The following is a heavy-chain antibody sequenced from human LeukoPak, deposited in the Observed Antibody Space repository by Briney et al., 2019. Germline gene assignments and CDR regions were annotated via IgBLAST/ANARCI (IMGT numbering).Heavy chain of an antibody. J-gene: IGHJ4*02. V-gene: IGHV3-30-3*01. Sequence: GGSLRLSCAASGFTFSSYAMHWVRQAPGKGLEWVAVISYDGSNKYYADSVKGRFTTSRDNSKNTLYLQMNSLRAEDTAVYYCARDNYYDSSGYPYYFDYWGQGTLVTVSS. CDR3: ARDNYYDSSGYPYYFDY. D-gene: IGHD3-22*01. CDR1: GFTFSSYA. CDR2: ISYDGSNK.